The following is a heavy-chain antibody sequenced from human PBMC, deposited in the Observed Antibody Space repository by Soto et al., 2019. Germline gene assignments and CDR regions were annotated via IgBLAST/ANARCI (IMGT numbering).Heavy chain of an antibody. CDR3: ARYVDTSMVMRYFDP. V-gene: IGHV3-48*02. D-gene: IGHD5-18*01. CDR2: ISSNSGTK. CDR1: AFTFSTYS. Sequence: EVQLVESGGGLVQPGGSLRLSCEASAFTFSTYSMNWVRQAPGKGLEWVSYISSNSGTKYYADSVKGRFTISRDDAKNSLYLHMSSLRDEDTAIYYCARYVDTSMVMRYFDPWGQGTLVTVSS. J-gene: IGHJ5*02.